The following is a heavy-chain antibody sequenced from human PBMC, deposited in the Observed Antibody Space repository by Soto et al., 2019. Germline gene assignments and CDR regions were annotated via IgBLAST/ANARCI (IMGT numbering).Heavy chain of an antibody. CDR3: ARDTGDSSGRIFDY. CDR2: IIPIFGTA. Sequence: QVQLVQSGAEVKKPGSSVKVSCKASGGTFSSYAISWVRQAPGQGLEWMGGIIPIFGTANYAQKFQGRVTITADESTSTAYMGLSSLRSEDTAVYYCARDTGDSSGRIFDYWGQGTLVTVSS. J-gene: IGHJ4*02. V-gene: IGHV1-69*12. CDR1: GGTFSSYA. D-gene: IGHD3-22*01.